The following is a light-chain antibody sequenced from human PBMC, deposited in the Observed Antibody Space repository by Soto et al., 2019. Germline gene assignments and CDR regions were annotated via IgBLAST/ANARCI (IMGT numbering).Light chain of an antibody. CDR3: CSYAGSSTFVV. CDR2: EVS. Sequence: QSVLTQPASVSGSPGQSITISCTGTSSDVGSYNLVSWYQQHPCKAPKLMIYEVSKRPSGVSNRFSGSKSGNTASLTISGLRAEDEADYYCCSYAGSSTFVVFGGGTKLTVL. CDR1: SSDVGSYNL. V-gene: IGLV2-23*02. J-gene: IGLJ2*01.